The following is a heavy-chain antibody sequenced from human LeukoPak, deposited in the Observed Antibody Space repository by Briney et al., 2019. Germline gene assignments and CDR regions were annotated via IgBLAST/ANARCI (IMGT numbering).Heavy chain of an antibody. Sequence: PSETLSLTCTVSGGSISSSSYYWGWIRQPPGKGLEWIGSIYYSGSTYYNPSLKSRVTISVDTSKNQFSLKLSSVTAADTAVYYCATISTTVRFRGSEIDYWGQGTLVTVSS. CDR3: ATISTTVRFRGSEIDY. J-gene: IGHJ4*02. CDR1: GGSISSSSYY. V-gene: IGHV4-39*07. CDR2: IYYSGST. D-gene: IGHD4-17*01.